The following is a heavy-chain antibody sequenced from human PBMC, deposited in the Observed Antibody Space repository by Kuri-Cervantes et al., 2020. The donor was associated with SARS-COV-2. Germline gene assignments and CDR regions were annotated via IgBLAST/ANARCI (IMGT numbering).Heavy chain of an antibody. CDR2: VRGKANSYAT. Sequence: GESLKISCEVSGFLFSASAMHWVRQAPGKGLEWVGRVRGKANSYATAYAASVKGRFTISRDDSKNMAYLQMNSLKTEDTAVYYCTTLTDYWGQGALVTVSS. CDR1: GFLFSASA. J-gene: IGHJ4*02. V-gene: IGHV3-73*01. CDR3: TTLTDY.